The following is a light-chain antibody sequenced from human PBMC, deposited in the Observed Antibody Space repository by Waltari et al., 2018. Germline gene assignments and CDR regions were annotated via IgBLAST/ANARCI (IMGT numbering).Light chain of an antibody. J-gene: IGKJ2*01. Sequence: ELVLTQSPGPLSLSPGERVTLSCRASQSVRSTYLAWYQQKPGQAPRLLIYGASTRATGITDGFSGSGSGTDFTLTISRLGPEDFAVYYWQQYGTSPYTFGQGTKLEI. CDR2: GAS. CDR1: QSVRSTY. V-gene: IGKV3-20*01. CDR3: QQYGTSPYT.